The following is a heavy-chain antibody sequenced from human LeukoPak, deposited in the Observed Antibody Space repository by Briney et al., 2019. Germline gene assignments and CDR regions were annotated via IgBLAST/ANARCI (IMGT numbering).Heavy chain of an antibody. CDR2: ISSSGSTI. Sequence: GGSLRLSCAASGFTFSSYEMNWVRQAPGKGLEWVSYISSSGSTIYYADSVKGRFTISRDNAKNSLCLQMNSLRAEDTAVYYCARAGLGEFDYWGQGTLVTVSS. D-gene: IGHD3-10*01. CDR1: GFTFSSYE. CDR3: ARAGLGEFDY. J-gene: IGHJ4*02. V-gene: IGHV3-48*03.